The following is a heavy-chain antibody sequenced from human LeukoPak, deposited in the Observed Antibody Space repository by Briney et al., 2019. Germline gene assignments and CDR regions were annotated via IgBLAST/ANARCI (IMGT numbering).Heavy chain of an antibody. V-gene: IGHV5-51*01. CDR1: GYTFTTYW. J-gene: IGHJ4*02. CDR3: ARQYSGFDY. Sequence: PGESLKISCKGSGYTFTTYWIAWVRQMPGKGLEWMGIIYPGDSDNRYSPSFQGQVAISADKSISTAYLQWSSLKASDTAMYYCARQYSGFDYWGQGTLVTVSS. D-gene: IGHD5-12*01. CDR2: IYPGDSDN.